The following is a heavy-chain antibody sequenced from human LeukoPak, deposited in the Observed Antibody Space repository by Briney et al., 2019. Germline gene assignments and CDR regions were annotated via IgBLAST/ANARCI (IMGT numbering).Heavy chain of an antibody. D-gene: IGHD1-26*01. V-gene: IGHV3-53*01. CDR1: GFTFSPYT. CDR2: TYSGGST. J-gene: IGHJ4*02. Sequence: PGGSLRLSCEASGFTFSPYTMNWVRQAPGKGLEWVSVTYSGGSTYYAESVKGRFTISRDNSKNTLYLQMNSLRAEDTAVYYCAREVVVVGATGGGFDYWGQGTLVTVFS. CDR3: AREVVVVGATGGGFDY.